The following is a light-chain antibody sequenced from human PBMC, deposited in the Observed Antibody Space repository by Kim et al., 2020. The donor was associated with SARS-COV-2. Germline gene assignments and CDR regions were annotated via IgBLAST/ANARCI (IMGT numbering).Light chain of an antibody. Sequence: SASVGDTVTITYRASRGIRTYLNWDQHKAGKAPELLVYTASSLQSGVPSRFRGSGSDTDFTLVISSLQPEDFAAYYCQQSFIPPYTFGQGTKLEI. CDR1: RGIRTY. J-gene: IGKJ2*01. V-gene: IGKV1-39*01. CDR3: QQSFIPPYT. CDR2: TAS.